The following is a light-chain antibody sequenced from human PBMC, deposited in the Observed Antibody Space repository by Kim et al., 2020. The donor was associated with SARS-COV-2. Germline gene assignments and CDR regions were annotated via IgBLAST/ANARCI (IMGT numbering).Light chain of an antibody. CDR1: TGAVSSGHY. Sequence: QAVVTQEPSLTVSPGGTVTLTCGSNTGAVSSGHYPYWVQQKPGQAPRTLIYDTTKKHSSTTARFSGSLLGDKAALTLSGALPEDEADYYCLVSYANVGVFGGGTKVTVL. V-gene: IGLV7-46*01. CDR2: DTT. CDR3: LVSYANVGV. J-gene: IGLJ3*02.